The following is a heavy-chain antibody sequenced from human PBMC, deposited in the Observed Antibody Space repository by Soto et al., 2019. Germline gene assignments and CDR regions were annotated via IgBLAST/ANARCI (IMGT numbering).Heavy chain of an antibody. CDR2: MNPNSGNT. D-gene: IGHD2-8*01. J-gene: IGHJ6*02. V-gene: IGHV1-8*01. Sequence: ASVKVSCKASGYTFTSYDINWVRQATGQGLEWMGWMNPNSGNTGYAQKFQGRVTMTRNTSISTAYMELSSLRSEDTAVYYCARAERHCTNGVCYYSYYYYGMDVWGQGTTVTVS. CDR3: ARAERHCTNGVCYYSYYYYGMDV. CDR1: GYTFTSYD.